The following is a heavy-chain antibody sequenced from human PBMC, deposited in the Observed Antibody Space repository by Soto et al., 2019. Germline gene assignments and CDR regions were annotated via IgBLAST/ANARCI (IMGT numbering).Heavy chain of an antibody. CDR3: ARDETHCSSTSCYEGGAGYYGMDV. CDR1: GFTFSSYS. CDR2: ISSSSSYI. D-gene: IGHD2-2*01. Sequence: EVQLVESGGGLVKPGGSLRLSCAASGFTFSSYSMNWVRQAPGKGLEWVSSISSSSSYIYYADSVKGRFTISRDNAKNSLYLQMNSLRAEDTAVYYCARDETHCSSTSCYEGGAGYYGMDVWGQGTTVTVSS. J-gene: IGHJ6*02. V-gene: IGHV3-21*01.